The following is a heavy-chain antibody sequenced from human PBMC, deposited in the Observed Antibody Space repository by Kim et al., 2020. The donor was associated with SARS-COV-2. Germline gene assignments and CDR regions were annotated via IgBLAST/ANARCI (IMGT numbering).Heavy chain of an antibody. J-gene: IGHJ4*02. CDR2: IYYSGST. V-gene: IGHV4-61*01. D-gene: IGHD6-13*01. CDR1: GGSVSSGSYY. CDR3: ARASIAQQLAFDY. Sequence: SETLSLTCTVSGGSVSSGSYYWSWIRQPPGKGLEWIGYIYYSGSTNYNPSLKSRVTISVDTSKNQFSLKLSSVTAADTAVYYCARASIAQQLAFDYWGQGNLVTVSS.